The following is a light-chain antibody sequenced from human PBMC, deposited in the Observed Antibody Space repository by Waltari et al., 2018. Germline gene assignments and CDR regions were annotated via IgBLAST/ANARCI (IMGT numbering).Light chain of an antibody. CDR1: QSLVYSDVNTY. CDR2: KIS. V-gene: IGKV2-30*01. Sequence: VVLTQSPLSLPVTPGPPASISCSSSQSLVYSDVNTYLNWFQQRPGQSPRRLLYKISNRDSGVPDRFSGSGSGTDFTLKISRVEAEDVGIYYCMHGGHWPYTFGQGTKLEIE. CDR3: MHGGHWPYT. J-gene: IGKJ2*01.